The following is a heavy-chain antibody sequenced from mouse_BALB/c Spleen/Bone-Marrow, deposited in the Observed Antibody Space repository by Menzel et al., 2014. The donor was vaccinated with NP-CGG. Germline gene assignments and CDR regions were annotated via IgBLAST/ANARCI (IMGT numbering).Heavy chain of an antibody. V-gene: IGHV2-2*02. CDR1: GFSLSSYG. J-gene: IGHJ2*01. D-gene: IGHD3-1*01. CDR2: IWSGGST. CDR3: ARNHRGYYFDY. Sequence: QVQLKESGPGLVQPSQSLSITCTVSGFSLSSYGVHWVRRSPGKGLEWLGVIWSGGSTDYNAAFISRLTISKDNSKSQVFFKMTSLQANDTAIYYCARNHRGYYFDYWDQGTTLTVSS.